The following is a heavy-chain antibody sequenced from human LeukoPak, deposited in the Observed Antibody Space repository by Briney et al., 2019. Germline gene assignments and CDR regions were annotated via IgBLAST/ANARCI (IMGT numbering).Heavy chain of an antibody. CDR2: INPSGGST. D-gene: IGHD5-18*01. Sequence: ASVKVSCKASGYTFTSYHMHWVRQALGQGLEWMGIINPSGGSTSYAQKFQGRVTMTRDTSTSTVYMELSSLRSEDTAVYYCARDSSLYSYGAWGQGTLVTVSS. CDR3: ARDSSLYSYGA. CDR1: GYTFTSYH. J-gene: IGHJ5*02. V-gene: IGHV1-46*01.